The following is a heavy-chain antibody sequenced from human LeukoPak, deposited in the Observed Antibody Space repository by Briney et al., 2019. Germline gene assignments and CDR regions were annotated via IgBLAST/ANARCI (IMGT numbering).Heavy chain of an antibody. CDR2: IYHSGST. J-gene: IGHJ3*02. CDR1: GYSISSGYY. CDR3: ARRHERPDIVVVQGAFDI. D-gene: IGHD2-2*01. Sequence: SETLSLTCAVSGYSISSGYYWGWIRPPPGKGLEWIGSIYHSGSTYYNPSLKSRVTISVDTSKNQFSLKLSSVTAADTAVYYCARRHERPDIVVVQGAFDIWGQGTMVTVSS. V-gene: IGHV4-38-2*01.